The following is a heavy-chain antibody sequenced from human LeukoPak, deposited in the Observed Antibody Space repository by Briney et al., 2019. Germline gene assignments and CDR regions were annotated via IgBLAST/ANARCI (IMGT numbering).Heavy chain of an antibody. D-gene: IGHD3-10*01. J-gene: IGHJ5*02. Sequence: PGGSLRLSCAASGFTFSIYAMSWLRQAPGKGLEWISTIVGNNPNTYYAESVKGRFTISRDNSKNTLYLQMNSLRAEDTAVYYCAKSLWFRELFGWFDPWGQGTLVTVSS. CDR3: AKSLWFRELFGWFDP. CDR2: IVGNNPNT. V-gene: IGHV3-23*01. CDR1: GFTFSIYA.